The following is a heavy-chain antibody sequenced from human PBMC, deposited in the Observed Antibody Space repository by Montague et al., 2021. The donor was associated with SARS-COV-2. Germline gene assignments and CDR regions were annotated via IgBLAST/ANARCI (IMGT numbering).Heavy chain of an antibody. Sequence: SLRLSCAASGFTFSSYAMHWVRQAPGKGLEWVAVISYDGSNKYYADSVKGRFTTSRDNSKNTLYLQMNSLRAEDTAVYYCARARRGGYYDSLDYWGQGTLVPSPQ. V-gene: IGHV3-30-3*01. J-gene: IGHJ4*02. CDR3: ARARRGGYYDSLDY. CDR1: GFTFSSYA. CDR2: ISYDGSNK. D-gene: IGHD3-22*01.